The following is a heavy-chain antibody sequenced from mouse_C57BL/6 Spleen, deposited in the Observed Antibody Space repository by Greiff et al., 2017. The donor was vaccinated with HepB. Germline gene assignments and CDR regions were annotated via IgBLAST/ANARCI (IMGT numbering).Heavy chain of an antibody. Sequence: EVQRVESGGGLVKPGGSLKLSCAASGFTFSSYAMSRVRQTPEKRLEWVATISDGGSYTYYPDNVKGRFTISRDNAKNNLYLQMSHLKSEDTAMYYCARARPFDYWGQGTTLTVSS. CDR2: ISDGGSYT. J-gene: IGHJ2*01. CDR1: GFTFSSYA. CDR3: ARARPFDY. V-gene: IGHV5-4*01.